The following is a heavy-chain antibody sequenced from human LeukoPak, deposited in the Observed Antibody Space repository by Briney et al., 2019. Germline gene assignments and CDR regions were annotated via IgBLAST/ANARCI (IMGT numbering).Heavy chain of an antibody. CDR1: GGSISSSSYY. CDR3: AKNGQSGFSFDP. V-gene: IGHV4-39*07. D-gene: IGHD3-3*01. Sequence: PSETLSLTCTVSGGSISSSSYYWGWIRQPPGKGLEWIGYIYHSGSTYYNPSLKSRVTISVDRSKNQFSLKLSSVTAADTAVYYCAKNGQSGFSFDPWGQGTLVTVSS. CDR2: IYHSGST. J-gene: IGHJ5*02.